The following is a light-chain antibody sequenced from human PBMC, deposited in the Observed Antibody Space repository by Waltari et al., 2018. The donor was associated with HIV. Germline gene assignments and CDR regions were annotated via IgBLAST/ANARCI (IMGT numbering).Light chain of an antibody. J-gene: IGKJ4*01. Sequence: DIQLTQSPSFLSASIGDRVTITCRASQDIGNYLVWYQQKPGKAPRLLIYAASTLQSGVPSRFGGSGSGTNFTLTITSLHPEDFATYYCQQLNTFHFTFAGGTKV. V-gene: IGKV1-9*01. CDR2: AAS. CDR1: QDIGNY. CDR3: QQLNTFHFT.